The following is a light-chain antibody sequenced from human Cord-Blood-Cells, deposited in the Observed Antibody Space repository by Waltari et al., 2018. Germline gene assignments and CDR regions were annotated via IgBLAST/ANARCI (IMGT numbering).Light chain of an antibody. J-gene: IGKJ4*01. CDR1: QSISSY. Sequence: DIQMTQSPSSLSASVGDRVTITCRASQSISSYLNWYQQKPGKAPKLLIYAASSLQSGVTSRFSGSGSGTDFTLHIRSPKPEDCETYYCQQSYSTPPAFGGGTKVEIK. V-gene: IGKV1-39*01. CDR3: QQSYSTPPA. CDR2: AAS.